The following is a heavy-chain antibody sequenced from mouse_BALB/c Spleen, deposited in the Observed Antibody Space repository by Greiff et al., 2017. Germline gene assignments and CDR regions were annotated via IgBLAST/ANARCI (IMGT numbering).Heavy chain of an antibody. CDR2: ISDGGSYT. CDR3: ARGVGLRAWFAY. Sequence: EVMLVESGGGLVKPGGSLKLSCAASGFTFSDYYMYWVRQTPEKRLEWVATISDGGSYTYYPDSVKGRFTISRDNAKNNLYLQMSSLKSEDTAMYYCARGVGLRAWFAYWGQGTLVTVSA. J-gene: IGHJ3*01. D-gene: IGHD2-4*01. V-gene: IGHV5-4*02. CDR1: GFTFSDYY.